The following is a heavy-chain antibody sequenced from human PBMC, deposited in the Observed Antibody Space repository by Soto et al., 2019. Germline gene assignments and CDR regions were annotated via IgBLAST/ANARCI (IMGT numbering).Heavy chain of an antibody. V-gene: IGHV4-61*01. D-gene: IGHD7-27*01. CDR2: IYFSGST. CDR3: ARVAGVIWHYFDY. Sequence: KTSETLSLTCSVSGVSVSSGYYYWSWLRQPPGKGLEWIGDIYFSGSTNYNPSLKSRVTTSLDTSKNQFSLKLTSVTAADTAVYYCARVAGVIWHYFDYWGQGTLVTVSS. J-gene: IGHJ4*02. CDR1: GVSVSSGYYY.